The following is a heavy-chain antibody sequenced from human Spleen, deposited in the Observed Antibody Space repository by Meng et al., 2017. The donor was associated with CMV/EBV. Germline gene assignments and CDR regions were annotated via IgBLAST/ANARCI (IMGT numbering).Heavy chain of an antibody. CDR1: GGSLSDHY. CDR2: ITHSGAT. V-gene: IGHV4-34*01. D-gene: IGHD3-10*01. Sequence: SETLSLTCAVYGGSLSDHYWNWIRQPPGKRLEWIGEITHSGATNYNMSLSSRVTMSVDTSNNQFSLKLSSVTAADTAVYYCAASYGSGGYYNWFDPWGQGTLVTVSS. J-gene: IGHJ5*02. CDR3: AASYGSGGYYNWFDP.